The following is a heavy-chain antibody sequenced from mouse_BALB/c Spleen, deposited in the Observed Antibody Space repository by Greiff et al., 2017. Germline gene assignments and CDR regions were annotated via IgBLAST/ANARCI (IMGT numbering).Heavy chain of an antibody. Sequence: DVMLVESGGGLVQPGGSRKLSCAASGFTFSSFGMHWVRQAPEKGLEWVAYISSGSSTIYYADTVKGRFTISRDNPKNTLFLQMTSLRSEDTAMYYCARAYYRYGYWYFDVWGAGTTVTVSS. CDR1: GFTFSSFG. D-gene: IGHD2-14*01. CDR2: ISSGSSTI. V-gene: IGHV5-17*02. CDR3: ARAYYRYGYWYFDV. J-gene: IGHJ1*01.